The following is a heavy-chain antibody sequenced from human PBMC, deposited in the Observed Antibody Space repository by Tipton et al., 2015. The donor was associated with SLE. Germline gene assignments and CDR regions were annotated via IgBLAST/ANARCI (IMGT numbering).Heavy chain of an antibody. CDR3: VKGGGWKYFHY. V-gene: IGHV3-23*01. D-gene: IGHD1-1*01. Sequence: GSLRLSCAASGFMFMNFHMGWVRQAPGKGLEWVSTISGSSSKIDYAHSVEGRFTVSRDNSKNTVFLQMNNLRAGDTAVYYCVKGGGWKYFHYWGQGTLVTVSS. CDR1: GFMFMNFH. CDR2: ISGSSSKI. J-gene: IGHJ4*02.